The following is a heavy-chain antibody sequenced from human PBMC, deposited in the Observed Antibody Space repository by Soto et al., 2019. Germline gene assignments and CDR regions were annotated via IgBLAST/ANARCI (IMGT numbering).Heavy chain of an antibody. CDR1: GGTFGSYA. D-gene: IGHD3-9*01. Sequence: SVKVSGKASGGTFGSYAISWVRQAPGQGLEWMGGIIPIFGTANYAQKFQGRVTITADESTSTAYMELSSLRSEDTDVYYCARVTRYFEVYGMDVWGQGTKVTVYS. CDR2: IIPIFGTA. CDR3: ARVTRYFEVYGMDV. V-gene: IGHV1-69*13. J-gene: IGHJ6*02.